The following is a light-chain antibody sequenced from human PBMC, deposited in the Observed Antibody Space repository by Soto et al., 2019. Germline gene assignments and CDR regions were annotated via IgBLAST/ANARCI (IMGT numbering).Light chain of an antibody. J-gene: IGLJ1*01. V-gene: IGLV2-14*03. CDR1: VSDVGGYDS. Sequence: QSALTQPASVSGSPGQSITISCTGTVSDVGGYDSVSWYQQHPGRAPKLIIYGVNNRPSGVSNLFSASKSADTASLTISGLQAEDEANYYCCSYTTSTTYVFGTGTKVTVL. CDR2: GVN. CDR3: CSYTTSTTYV.